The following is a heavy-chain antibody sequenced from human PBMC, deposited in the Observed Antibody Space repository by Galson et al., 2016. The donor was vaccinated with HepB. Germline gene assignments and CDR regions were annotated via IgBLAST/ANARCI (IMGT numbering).Heavy chain of an antibody. CDR1: GFAFSSYA. J-gene: IGHJ4*02. D-gene: IGHD6-19*01. V-gene: IGHV3-23*01. Sequence: SLRLSCAASGFAFSSYAVNWVRQAPGKGPEWVASISLSDSTTHYADSVKGRFTTSRDNSKNTVYLEMNSLRVDDTAMYYCAKPHTSGWLTAFDHWGQGNLVTVSS. CDR2: ISLSDSTT. CDR3: AKPHTSGWLTAFDH.